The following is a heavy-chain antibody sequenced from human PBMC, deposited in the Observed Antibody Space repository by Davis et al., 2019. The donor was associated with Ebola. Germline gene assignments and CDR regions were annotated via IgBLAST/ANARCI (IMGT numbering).Heavy chain of an antibody. CDR1: GDSVSSNSDG. V-gene: IGHV6-1*01. CDR3: AREPSYDQGYDY. J-gene: IGHJ4*02. D-gene: IGHD3-22*01. Sequence: MPSETLSLTCAISGDSVSSNSDGWNWLRQSPSRGLEWLGSTYYRSTWFVDYAASVKSRITIKSCPSKNQFSLQLTSVTPEDAAVYYCAREPSYDQGYDYWGQGTLGTVSA. CDR2: TYYRSTWFV.